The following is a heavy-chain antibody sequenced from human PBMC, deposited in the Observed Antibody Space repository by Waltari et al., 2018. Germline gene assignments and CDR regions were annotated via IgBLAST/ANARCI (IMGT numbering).Heavy chain of an antibody. J-gene: IGHJ4*02. CDR2: IYYSGST. CDR1: GGSISSQY. V-gene: IGHV4-59*08. D-gene: IGHD6-13*01. Sequence: QVQLRETGPGLVKPSETLSLTCPVSGGSISSQYWSWIRQPPGKGLELIGYIYYSGSTNYNPSLKSRVTISVDTSKNQFSLKLSSVTAADTAVYYCARRQQLGPIDYWGQGALGTVSS. CDR3: ARRQQLGPIDY.